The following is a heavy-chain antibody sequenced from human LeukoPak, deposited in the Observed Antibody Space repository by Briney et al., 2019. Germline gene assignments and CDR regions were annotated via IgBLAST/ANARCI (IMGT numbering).Heavy chain of an antibody. Sequence: PGGSLRLSCAASGFTFSSYGMNWVRQTPGKGLEWVAFIRFDGRDKYYTDSMKGRFTISRDNSKSTLDLQMNSLRVEDTAVYYCAKDRYSTSSTFTVNPFDYWGQGILVTVSS. CDR3: AKDRYSTSSTFTVNPFDY. CDR1: GFTFSSYG. CDR2: IRFDGRDK. V-gene: IGHV3-30*02. J-gene: IGHJ4*02. D-gene: IGHD2-2*01.